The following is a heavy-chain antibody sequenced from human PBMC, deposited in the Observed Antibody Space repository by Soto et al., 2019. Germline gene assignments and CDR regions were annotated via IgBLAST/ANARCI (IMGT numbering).Heavy chain of an antibody. J-gene: IGHJ4*02. D-gene: IGHD2-15*01. CDR3: APGGYCSGGSCYSRRYFAY. CDR1: GFIFRNYA. Sequence: GGSLRLSCAASGFIFRNYAMSWVRQAPGKGLEWVSAISGSAGSRYYADSVKGRFTISRDNSKNTLYLQMNSLRAEDTAVYYCAPGGYCSGGSCYSRRYFAYWGQGTLVTVSS. CDR2: ISGSAGSR. V-gene: IGHV3-23*01.